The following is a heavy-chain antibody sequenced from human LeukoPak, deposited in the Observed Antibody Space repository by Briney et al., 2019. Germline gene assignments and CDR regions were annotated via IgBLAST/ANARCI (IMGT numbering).Heavy chain of an antibody. J-gene: IGHJ5*02. Sequence: GASVKVSCKASGYTFTGYYMHWVRQAPGQGLEWMGWINPNSGGTNYAQKFQGRVTMTRDTSISTAYMELSRLRSDDTAVYYCARVTLGGSGSLNWFDPWGQGTLVTVSS. CDR2: INPNSGGT. D-gene: IGHD3-10*01. V-gene: IGHV1-2*02. CDR3: ARVTLGGSGSLNWFDP. CDR1: GYTFTGYY.